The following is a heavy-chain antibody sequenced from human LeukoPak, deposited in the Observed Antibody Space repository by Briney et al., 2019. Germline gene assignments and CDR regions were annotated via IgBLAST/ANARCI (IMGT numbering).Heavy chain of an antibody. D-gene: IGHD2-15*01. CDR3: ASGSGYCSGGSCSDY. J-gene: IGHJ4*02. V-gene: IGHV4-34*01. CDR1: GGSFSGYY. Sequence: ASETLSLTCAVFGGSFSGYYWSWIRQPPGKGLEWIGEINHSGSTIYNPSFKSRVTISVDTSKNQVSLKLSSVTAADTAVYYCASGSGYCSGGSCSDYWGQGTLVTVSS. CDR2: INHSGST.